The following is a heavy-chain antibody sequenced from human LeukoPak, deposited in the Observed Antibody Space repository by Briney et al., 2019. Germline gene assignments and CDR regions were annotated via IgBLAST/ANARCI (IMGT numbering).Heavy chain of an antibody. J-gene: IGHJ4*02. V-gene: IGHV4-59*11. D-gene: IGHD1-26*01. CDR1: GGSISGHF. CDR2: VSYSGDT. CDR3: ARGGASSRYFGY. Sequence: SETLSFTCTVSGGSISGHFWSWIRQPPGKGLEWIGFVSYSGDTNYSPSFNGRVTISLDTSKSQFSLNLNSVTAADTAVYFCARGGASSRYFGYWGQGTLVTVSS.